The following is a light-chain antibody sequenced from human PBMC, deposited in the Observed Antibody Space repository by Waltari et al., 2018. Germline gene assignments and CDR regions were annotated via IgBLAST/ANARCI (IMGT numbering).Light chain of an antibody. CDR3: QQYNNWPFYT. V-gene: IGKV3-15*01. Sequence: ETVMTQSPATLSVSPGERATLSCWASQSLSTKLAWYHQKVGQAPRLLIYDSSTRATGIPDRFSGSGSGTEFTLTISSLQSEDFAVYYCQQYNNWPFYTFGQGTKLEI. J-gene: IGKJ2*01. CDR1: QSLSTK. CDR2: DSS.